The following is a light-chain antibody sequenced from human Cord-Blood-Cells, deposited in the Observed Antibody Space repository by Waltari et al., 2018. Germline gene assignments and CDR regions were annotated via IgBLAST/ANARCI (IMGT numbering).Light chain of an antibody. CDR1: SSDVGSYNR. Sequence: QSALTQPPSVSGSPGQSVTISCTGTSSDVGSYNRVSWYQQPPGTAPKLMIYEGSNRPSGVPDRFAGSKSGNTASLTISGLQAEDEADYYCSSYTSSSTFVLGGGTKLTVL. J-gene: IGLJ2*01. CDR3: SSYTSSSTFV. CDR2: EGS. V-gene: IGLV2-18*02.